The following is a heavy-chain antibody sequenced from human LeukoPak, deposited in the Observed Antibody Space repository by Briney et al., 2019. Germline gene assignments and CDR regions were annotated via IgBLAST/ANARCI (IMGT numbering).Heavy chain of an antibody. CDR1: GFTFDDYA. CDR3: AKDITPRGYGYGDY. D-gene: IGHD5-18*01. V-gene: IGHV3-43*02. J-gene: IGHJ4*02. Sequence: PGGSLRLSSADSGFTFDDYAMHWGRQAPGKGLEWVSLISGDGGSTYYADSVKGRFTISRDNSKNSLYLQMNSLRTEDTALYYCAKDITPRGYGYGDYWGQGTLVTVSS. CDR2: ISGDGGST.